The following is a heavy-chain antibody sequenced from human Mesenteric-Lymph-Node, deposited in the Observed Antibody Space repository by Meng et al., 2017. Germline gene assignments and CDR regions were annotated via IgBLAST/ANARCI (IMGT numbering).Heavy chain of an antibody. CDR3: ARLPRITIFGVVTQILHYYGMDV. CDR1: GGSTTSSVYY. V-gene: IGHV4-39*07. CDR2: IYYSGST. D-gene: IGHD3-3*01. J-gene: IGHJ6*02. Sequence: SETLSLTCTVSGGSTTSSVYYWGWIRQPPGKGLEWIGTIYYSGSTYYNPSLKSRVTISVDTSKNQFSLKLSSVTAADTAVYYCARLPRITIFGVVTQILHYYGMDVWGQGTTVTVSS.